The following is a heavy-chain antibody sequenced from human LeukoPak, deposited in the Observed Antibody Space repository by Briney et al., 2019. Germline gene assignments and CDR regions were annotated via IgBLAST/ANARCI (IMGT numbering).Heavy chain of an antibody. CDR1: GYSFTSYW. V-gene: IGHV5-51*01. D-gene: IGHD1-26*01. Sequence: GESLKISCKGSGYSFTSYWIGWVRQMPGKGLEWMGIIYPGDSDTRYSPSFQGQVTISADKSISTAYLQWSSLKASDTAMYYCARDSPQWEPGLYYYYYYGMDVWGQGTTVTVSS. CDR2: IYPGDSDT. J-gene: IGHJ6*02. CDR3: ARDSPQWEPGLYYYYYYGMDV.